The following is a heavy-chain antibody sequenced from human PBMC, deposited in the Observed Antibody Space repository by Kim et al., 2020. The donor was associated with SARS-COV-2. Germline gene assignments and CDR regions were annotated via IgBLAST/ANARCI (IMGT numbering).Heavy chain of an antibody. V-gene: IGHV1-18*01. J-gene: IGHJ6*02. Sequence: ASVKVSCKASGYTFTSYGISWVRQAPGQGLEWMGWISAYNGNTNYAQKLQGRVTMTTDTSTSTAYMELRSLRSDDTAVYYCARDGWYNYYGSGSYYNVPLFYYYGMDVWGQGTTVTVSS. CDR2: ISAYNGNT. D-gene: IGHD3-10*01. CDR1: GYTFTSYG. CDR3: ARDGWYNYYGSGSYYNVPLFYYYGMDV.